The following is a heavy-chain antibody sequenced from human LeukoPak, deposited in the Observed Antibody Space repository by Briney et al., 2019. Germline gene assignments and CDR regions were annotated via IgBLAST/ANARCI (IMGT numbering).Heavy chain of an antibody. J-gene: IGHJ4*02. D-gene: IGHD3-22*01. CDR1: GFTFSSYT. V-gene: IGHV3-21*04. CDR2: ISSGSNYI. Sequence: GGSLRLSCAASGFTFSSYTINWVRQAPGKGLEWVSCISSGSNYIYYADSVKGRFTISRDNSKNTLYLQMNSLRAEDTAVYYCAKELGNYYYDSSGYYYDYFDYWGQGTLVTVSS. CDR3: AKELGNYYYDSSGYYYDYFDY.